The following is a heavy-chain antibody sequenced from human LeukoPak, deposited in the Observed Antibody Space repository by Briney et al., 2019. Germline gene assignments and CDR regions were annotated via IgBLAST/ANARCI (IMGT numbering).Heavy chain of an antibody. V-gene: IGHV4-34*01. CDR1: GGSFSGYY. J-gene: IGHJ5*02. CDR2: INHSGST. CDR3: ARGGGYNWFDP. Sequence: SETLSLTCAVYGGSFSGYYWSWIRQPPGKGLEWIGEINHSGSTNYNPSLKSRVTISVDTSKNQFSLKLTSVTAADTAVYYCARGGGYNWFDPWGQGTLVTVSS.